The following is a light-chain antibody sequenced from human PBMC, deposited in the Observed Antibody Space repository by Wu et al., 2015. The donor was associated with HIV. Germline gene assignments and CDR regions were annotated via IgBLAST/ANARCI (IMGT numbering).Light chain of an antibody. CDR2: KAS. J-gene: IGKJ1*01. V-gene: IGKV1-5*03. CDR1: QSIDNW. CDR3: QQYDSYRT. Sequence: DIQVTQYPSTLPASVGDRVTITCRVSQSIDNWLAWYQQKAGKVPELLIYKASSLKSGVPSRFSGSGFGTEFTLTISSLQPDDFATYYCQQYDSYRTFGPGTKVEMK.